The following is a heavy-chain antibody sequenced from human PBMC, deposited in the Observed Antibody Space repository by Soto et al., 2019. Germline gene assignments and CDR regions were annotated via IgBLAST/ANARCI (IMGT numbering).Heavy chain of an antibody. CDR3: ATVTADASFYHGMAV. CDR2: ISGSGGTT. Sequence: GSLIVSCSSSGIAFGAYSRSLVRQTPGKGLQWVSLISGSGGTTHYTDSVKGRFTISRDNSRNTLFLQMSSLRPEDTALYFCATVTADASFYHGMAVWGQGTTVTVSS. V-gene: IGHV3-23*01. CDR1: GIAFGAYS. D-gene: IGHD3-16*01. J-gene: IGHJ6*02.